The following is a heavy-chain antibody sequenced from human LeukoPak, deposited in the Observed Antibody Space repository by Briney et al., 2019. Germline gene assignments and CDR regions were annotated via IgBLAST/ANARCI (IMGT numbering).Heavy chain of an antibody. J-gene: IGHJ3*02. CDR2: IWYDGSNK. D-gene: IGHD3-16*01. CDR1: GFTFSSYG. CDR3: GRGYANNDAFDI. V-gene: IGHV3-33*01. Sequence: GGSLRLSCAASGFTFSSYGMHWVRQAPGKGLEWVAVIWYDGSNKYYADPVKGRFTISRDNSKNTLYLQMNSLRAEDTAVYYCGRGYANNDAFDIWGQGTMVTVSS.